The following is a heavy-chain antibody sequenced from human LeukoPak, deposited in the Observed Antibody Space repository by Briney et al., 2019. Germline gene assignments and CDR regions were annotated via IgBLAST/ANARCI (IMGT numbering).Heavy chain of an antibody. D-gene: IGHD1-14*01. CDR3: ARDGNPWNLDV. CDR2: IYYSGRT. CDR1: VGSIRSYY. V-gene: IGHV4-59*01. J-gene: IGHJ2*01. Sequence: PSETLSLTCTVSVGSIRSYYWTWIRQPPGKALEWIGYIYYSGRTSYNPSLKSRVTMSVDTSKNQFSLKLRSVTAADTAVYYCARDGNPWNLDVWGRGTLVTVSS.